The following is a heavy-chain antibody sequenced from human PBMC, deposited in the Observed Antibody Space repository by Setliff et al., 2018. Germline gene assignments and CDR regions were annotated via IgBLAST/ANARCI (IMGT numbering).Heavy chain of an antibody. CDR3: ARASSGWYSAYYYYMDV. V-gene: IGHV4-61*09. J-gene: IGHJ6*03. Sequence: SETLSLTCTVSGGSVNSGYDNWNWLRQPAGKGLEWIGHINRRGSTNFTPSLKSRVTISLDTSKNQFSLNLTSVTAADSAVYYCARASSGWYSAYYYYMDVWGKGTTVTVSS. D-gene: IGHD6-19*01. CDR1: GGSVNSGYDN. CDR2: INRRGST.